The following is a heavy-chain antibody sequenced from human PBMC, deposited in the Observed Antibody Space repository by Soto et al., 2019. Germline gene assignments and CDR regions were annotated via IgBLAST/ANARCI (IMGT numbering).Heavy chain of an antibody. J-gene: IGHJ6*02. CDR2: INHSGST. CDR1: GGSFSGYY. Sequence: SETLSLTCAVYGGSFSGYYWSWIRQPPGKGLEWMGEINHSGSTNYNPSLKSRVTISVDTSKNQFSLKLSSVTAAVTAVYYCARIRYGMDVCGQRTTVTVSS. CDR3: ARIRYGMDV. V-gene: IGHV4-34*01.